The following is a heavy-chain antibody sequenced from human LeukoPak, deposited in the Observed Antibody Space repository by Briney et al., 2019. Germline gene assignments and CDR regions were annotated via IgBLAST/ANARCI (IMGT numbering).Heavy chain of an antibody. CDR1: GDSISSYY. Sequence: PSETLSLTCTVSGDSISSYYWSWIRQPPGKGLEWIGYIYYIGSTNYNPSLKSRVTISLDTSKNQFSLKLCSVTAADTAVYYCARDYAFDIWGQGTLVTVSS. V-gene: IGHV4-59*01. J-gene: IGHJ3*02. CDR2: IYYIGST. CDR3: ARDYAFDI.